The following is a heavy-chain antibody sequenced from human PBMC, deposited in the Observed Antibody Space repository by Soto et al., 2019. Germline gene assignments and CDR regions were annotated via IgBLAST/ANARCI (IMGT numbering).Heavy chain of an antibody. CDR3: ARGGEVGVAGSAAFDM. CDR2: INPGSGAA. D-gene: IGHD3-3*01. Sequence: QVQLVQSGAEVKKPGASVKISCTASGYTVTTHYMHWVRQAPGRGLEWLGAINPGSGAAKYTQTFQARVTMTRATSTNTDYMEMSALRSEVTAVFYCARGGEVGVAGSAAFDMWGQGTMVTVAS. CDR1: GYTVTTHY. J-gene: IGHJ3*02. V-gene: IGHV1-46*01.